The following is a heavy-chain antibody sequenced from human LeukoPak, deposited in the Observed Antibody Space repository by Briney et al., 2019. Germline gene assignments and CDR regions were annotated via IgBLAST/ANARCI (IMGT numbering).Heavy chain of an antibody. Sequence: GGSLRLSCAASGFTFSSYSMNWVRQAPGKGLEWVSYISSSSSTIYYADSVKGRFTISRDNARNSLYLQMNSLRAEDTAVYYCARDQSIAGTGFDYWGQGTLVTVSS. V-gene: IGHV3-48*01. CDR2: ISSSSSTI. CDR1: GFTFSSYS. J-gene: IGHJ4*02. CDR3: ARDQSIAGTGFDY. D-gene: IGHD6-13*01.